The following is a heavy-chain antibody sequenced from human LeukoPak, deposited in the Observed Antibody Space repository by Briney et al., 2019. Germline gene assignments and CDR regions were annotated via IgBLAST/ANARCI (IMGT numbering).Heavy chain of an antibody. CDR2: IGTYNGNT. V-gene: IGHV1-18*01. D-gene: IGHD6-19*01. CDR3: ARGRLKRVPFTKVAGALDY. Sequence: GASVKVSCKACGYTFRNYGIPWVRQAAGQGLDGMGWIGTYNGNTDYAQKFQGRVIMTADTSTTTAHMELRSLRSDDTAVYYCARGRLKRVPFTKVAGALDYWGQGTRVTVSS. CDR1: GYTFRNYG. J-gene: IGHJ4*02.